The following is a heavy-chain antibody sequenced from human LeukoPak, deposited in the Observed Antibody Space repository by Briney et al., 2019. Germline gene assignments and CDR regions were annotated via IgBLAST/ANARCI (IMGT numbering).Heavy chain of an antibody. CDR1: GYTFTGYY. J-gene: IGHJ5*02. D-gene: IGHD4-11*01. CDR3: AREGSYTNWFDP. Sequence: ASVKVSCKASGYTFTGYYMHWVRQAPGQGLEWMGWINPNSGGTNYAQKFQGRVTMTRDTSISTAYMEPSRLRSDDTAVYYCAREGSYTNWFDPWGQGTLVTVSS. V-gene: IGHV1-2*02. CDR2: INPNSGGT.